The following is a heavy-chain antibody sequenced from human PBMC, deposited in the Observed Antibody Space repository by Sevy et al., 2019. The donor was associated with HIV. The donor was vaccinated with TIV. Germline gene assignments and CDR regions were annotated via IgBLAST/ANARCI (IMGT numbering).Heavy chain of an antibody. J-gene: IGHJ4*02. CDR1: GFSFSDHR. Sequence: GGSLRLSCVGSGFSFSDHRMHWVRQSPGKGLEWMAVISYNGRNTKYKADSVRGRITISRDNSKNPLYLQMNSLRAEDTAIYYCARDRGEILSAAFDYWGQGTLVTVSS. V-gene: IGHV3-30*03. CDR2: ISYNGRNTK. CDR3: ARDRGEILSAAFDY. D-gene: IGHD3-16*01.